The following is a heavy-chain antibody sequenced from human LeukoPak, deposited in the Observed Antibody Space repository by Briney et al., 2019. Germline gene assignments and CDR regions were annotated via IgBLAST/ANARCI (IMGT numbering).Heavy chain of an antibody. J-gene: IGHJ2*01. CDR1: GGSISSYY. D-gene: IGHD1-26*01. Sequence: PSETLSLTCTVSGGSISSYYWSWIRQPPGKGLEWIGYIYYSGSTNYNPSLKSRVTISVDTSKNQFSLKLSSVTAADTAVYYCAREFTPGNLGSFDLWGRGTLVTVSS. CDR3: AREFTPGNLGSFDL. V-gene: IGHV4-59*01. CDR2: IYYSGST.